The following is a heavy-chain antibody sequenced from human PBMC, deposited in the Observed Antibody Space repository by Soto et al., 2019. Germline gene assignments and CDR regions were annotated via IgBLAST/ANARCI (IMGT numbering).Heavy chain of an antibody. CDR3: ACIFSGGYGYGFYYYGMDV. D-gene: IGHD5-18*01. V-gene: IGHV4-39*01. Sequence: SETLYLTCTVSGGCISSTSYYWGWIREPPGKGLEWIGSIFYSGSTYYNPSLKSRVTISVDTSKNQFSLKLTSVTAADTAVYYCACIFSGGYGYGFYYYGMDVWGQGTTVT. J-gene: IGHJ6*02. CDR1: GGCISSTSYY. CDR2: IFYSGST.